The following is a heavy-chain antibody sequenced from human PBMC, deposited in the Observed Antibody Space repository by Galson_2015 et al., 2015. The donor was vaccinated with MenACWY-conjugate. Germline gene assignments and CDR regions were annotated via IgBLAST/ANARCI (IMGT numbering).Heavy chain of an antibody. D-gene: IGHD3-9*01. CDR3: ARDSEGQSFDRLFFYYGMDV. CDR2: INAANGNT. CDR1: GYTFTSYG. V-gene: IGHV1-3*01. Sequence: SVKVSCKASGYTFTSYGMHWVRQAPGQRLEWMGWINAANGNTKYSQRFQGRVTITRDTSATTVYMELSSLRSEDTALYYCARDSEGQSFDRLFFYYGMDVWGQGTTVTVSS. J-gene: IGHJ6*02.